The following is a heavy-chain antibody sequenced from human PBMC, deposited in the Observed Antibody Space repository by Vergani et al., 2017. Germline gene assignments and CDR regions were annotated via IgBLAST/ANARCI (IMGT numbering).Heavy chain of an antibody. J-gene: IGHJ4*02. V-gene: IGHV3-9*01. CDR1: GFTFDDYA. CDR3: ASFLDIVATTPFDY. CDR2: ISWNSGSI. Sequence: EVQLVESGGGLVQPGRSLRLSCAASGFTFDDYAMHWVRQAPGKGLEWVSGISWNSGSIGYADSVKGRFTISRDNAKNTLYLQMNSLRAEDTAVYYCASFLDIVATTPFDYWGQGTLVTVSS. D-gene: IGHD5-12*01.